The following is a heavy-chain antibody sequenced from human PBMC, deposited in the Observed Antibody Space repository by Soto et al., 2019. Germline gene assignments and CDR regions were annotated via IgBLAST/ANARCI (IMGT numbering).Heavy chain of an antibody. V-gene: IGHV3-53*01. CDR2: IYGGGST. J-gene: IGHJ4*02. CDR3: AILDLPGHYFDY. Sequence: QPGGSLRLSCAASGFTVSSSYMSWVRQAPGKGLEWVSVIYGGGSTYYADSVKGRFTVSRDNSKNTLYLQMNSLRDEDTAIYFCAILDLPGHYFDYWVQGTLVTVSS. CDR1: GFTVSSSY.